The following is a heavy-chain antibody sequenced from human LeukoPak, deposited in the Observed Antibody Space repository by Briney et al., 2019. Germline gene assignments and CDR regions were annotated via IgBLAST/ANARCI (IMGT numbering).Heavy chain of an antibody. CDR3: TTDRVTYLDY. V-gene: IGHV3-15*01. Sequence: RSLRLSCAASGFTFSSSAMSWVRQAPGKGLEWVGRIKSKTDGGTTDYTAPVKGRFTISRDDSKNTLYLQMNSLKTEDTAVYYCTTDRVTYLDYWGQGTLVTV. D-gene: IGHD2-21*02. CDR1: GFTFSSSA. CDR2: IKSKTDGGTT. J-gene: IGHJ4*02.